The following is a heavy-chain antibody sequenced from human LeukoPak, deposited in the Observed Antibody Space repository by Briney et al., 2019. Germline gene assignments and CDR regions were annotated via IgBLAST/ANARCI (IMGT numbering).Heavy chain of an antibody. V-gene: IGHV5-51*01. CDR3: ASQYCGGDCYPEYFQH. Sequence: GESLKISCKGSGYSFTSYWIGWVRQMPGKGLERMGIIYPGDSDTRYSPSFQGQVTISADKSISTAYLQWSSLKASDTAMYYCASQYCGGDCYPEYFQHWGQGTLVTVSS. J-gene: IGHJ1*01. CDR2: IYPGDSDT. CDR1: GYSFTSYW. D-gene: IGHD2-21*02.